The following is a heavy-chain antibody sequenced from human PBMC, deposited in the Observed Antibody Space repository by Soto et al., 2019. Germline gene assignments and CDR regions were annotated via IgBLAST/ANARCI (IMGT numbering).Heavy chain of an antibody. CDR3: ARGGYCSGGSCKHPTYYYYYMDV. CDR2: INHSGST. J-gene: IGHJ6*03. Sequence: SETLSVTCAVYGGPFSGYYWSWSRQPPGKGLEWIGEINHSGSTNYNPSLKSRVTISVDTSKNQFSLKLSSVTAADTAVYYCARGGYCSGGSCKHPTYYYYYMDVWGKGTTVTVSS. V-gene: IGHV4-34*01. D-gene: IGHD2-15*01. CDR1: GGPFSGYY.